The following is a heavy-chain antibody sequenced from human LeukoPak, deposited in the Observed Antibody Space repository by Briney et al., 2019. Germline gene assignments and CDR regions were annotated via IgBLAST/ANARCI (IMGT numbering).Heavy chain of an antibody. CDR1: GFTFSSYA. CDR2: ISGSGGST. Sequence: GGSLRLSCAASGFTFSSYAMSWVRQAPGKGLEWVSAISGSGGSTYYADSVKGRFTISRDNSKNTLYLQMNSLRAEDTAVYYCGRYIVATIVRSYYFDYWGQGTLVTVSS. J-gene: IGHJ4*02. D-gene: IGHD5-12*01. V-gene: IGHV3-23*01. CDR3: GRYIVATIVRSYYFDY.